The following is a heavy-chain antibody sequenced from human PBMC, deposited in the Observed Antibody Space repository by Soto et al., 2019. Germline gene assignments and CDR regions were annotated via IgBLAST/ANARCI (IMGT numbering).Heavy chain of an antibody. V-gene: IGHV3-21*01. Sequence: GGSLRLSWAASGCTFSSLSINWVRQAPRKGLEWVSSISSSSSYIYYADSVKGRFTISRDNAKNSLYLQMNSLRAEDTAVYYCARDREGSYYDILTGYYPLFDYWGQGTLVTVSS. CDR3: ARDREGSYYDILTGYYPLFDY. D-gene: IGHD3-9*01. CDR1: GCTFSSLS. J-gene: IGHJ4*02. CDR2: ISSSSSYI.